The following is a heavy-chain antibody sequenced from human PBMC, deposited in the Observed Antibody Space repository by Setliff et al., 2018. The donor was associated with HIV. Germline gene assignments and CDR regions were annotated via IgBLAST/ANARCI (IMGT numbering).Heavy chain of an antibody. J-gene: IGHJ4*02. CDR3: ARGSKRWLQFDFSDY. CDR2: INVGNGNT. D-gene: IGHD5-12*01. CDR1: GYTFTSHA. Sequence: ASVQVSCKASGYTFTSHAFHWVRQAPGQSLEWMGWINVGNGNTRYSREFEGRVTITRDTSASTVHLELTSLRSEDMAVYYCARGSKRWLQFDFSDYWGQGTLVTVSS. V-gene: IGHV1-3*03.